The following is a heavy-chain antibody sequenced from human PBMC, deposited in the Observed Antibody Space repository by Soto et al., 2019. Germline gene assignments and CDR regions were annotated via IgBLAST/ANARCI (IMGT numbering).Heavy chain of an antibody. V-gene: IGHV3-23*01. CDR1: GFTFSSYV. D-gene: IGHD6-19*01. J-gene: IGHJ4*02. Sequence: EVQLLESGGGLVQPGGSLRLSCAASGFTFSSYVMSWVRQAPGKGLEWVSAISGSGGSTYYTDSVKGRFTISRDNSKNTVYLQMNGLRGEDTAVYYCAKGSSGWYERFDYWGQGTLVTVSS. CDR3: AKGSSGWYERFDY. CDR2: ISGSGGST.